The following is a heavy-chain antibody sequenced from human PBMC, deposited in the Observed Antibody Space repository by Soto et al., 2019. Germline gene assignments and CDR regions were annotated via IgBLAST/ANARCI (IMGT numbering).Heavy chain of an antibody. D-gene: IGHD6-6*01. Sequence: KASETLSLTCAVSGYSISSGYYWGWIRQPPGKGLEWIGSIYHSGSTYYNPSLKSRVTISVDTSKNQFSLKLSSVTAADTAVYYCARVISIAARPDHFDYWGQGTLVTVSS. CDR3: ARVISIAARPDHFDY. J-gene: IGHJ4*02. V-gene: IGHV4-38-2*01. CDR1: GYSISSGYY. CDR2: IYHSGST.